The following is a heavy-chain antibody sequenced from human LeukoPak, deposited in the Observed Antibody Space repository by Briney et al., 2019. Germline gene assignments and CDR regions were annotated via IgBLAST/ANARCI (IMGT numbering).Heavy chain of an antibody. CDR1: GYTFTGYY. J-gene: IGHJ4*02. D-gene: IGHD2-2*01. V-gene: IGHV1-2*02. CDR3: VREYIVVPAEFDY. Sequence: ASVKVSCKASGYTFTGYYMHWVRQAPGQGLEWMGWINPNSGGTNYAQKFQGRVTMTRDTSISTAYMELSRLRSDDTAVYYCVREYIVVPAEFDYWGQGTLVTVSS. CDR2: INPNSGGT.